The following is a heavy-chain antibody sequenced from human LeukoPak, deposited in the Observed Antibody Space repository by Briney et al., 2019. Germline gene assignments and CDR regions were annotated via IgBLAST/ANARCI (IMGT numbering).Heavy chain of an antibody. CDR1: GGSISSSNYY. V-gene: IGHV4-39*07. J-gene: IGHJ4*02. CDR2: ISYSGST. CDR3: ATSHRTGRLTLLFDY. D-gene: IGHD3/OR15-3a*01. Sequence: SETLSLTCTVSGGSISSSNYYWGWIRQPPGKGLEWIGYISYSGSTYYNPSLKSRVTISVDTSKNQFSPKLSSVTAADTAVYYCATSHRTGRLTLLFDYWGRGTLVTVSS.